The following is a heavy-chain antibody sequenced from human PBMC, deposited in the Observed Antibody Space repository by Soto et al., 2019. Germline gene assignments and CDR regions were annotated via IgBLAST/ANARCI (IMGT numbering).Heavy chain of an antibody. CDR1: GDSISSRNW. CDR2: IHHSGST. J-gene: IGHJ5*02. CDR3: ARRKLEMMYVGWFDP. D-gene: IGHD2-8*01. Sequence: QVQLQESGPGLVKPSETLSLTCAVSGDSISSRNWWSWDRQTPGKGLEYIGEIHHSGSTNYNPSLKSRVTMSVDKSQNQFSLNLTSVTAADTAIYYCARRKLEMMYVGWFDPWGQGTLVTVSS. V-gene: IGHV4-4*02.